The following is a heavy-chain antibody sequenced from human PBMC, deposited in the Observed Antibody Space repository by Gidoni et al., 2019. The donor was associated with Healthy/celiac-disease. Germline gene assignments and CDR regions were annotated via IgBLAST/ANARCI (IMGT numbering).Heavy chain of an antibody. CDR1: GGSISSGSYY. CDR2: IYTSGSN. V-gene: IGHV4-61*02. CDR3: ARRGPSGLDY. J-gene: IGHJ4*02. D-gene: IGHD2-21*01. Sequence: QVQLQESGPGLVKPSQTLSLTCTVSGGSISSGSYYWSWIRQPAGKGLEWIGRIYTSGSNNYNPSLKSRVTISVDTSKNQFSLKLSSVTAADTAVYYCARRGPSGLDYWGQGTLVTVSS.